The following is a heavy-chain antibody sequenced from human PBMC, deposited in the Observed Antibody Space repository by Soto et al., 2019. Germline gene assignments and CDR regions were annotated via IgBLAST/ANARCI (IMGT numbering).Heavy chain of an antibody. CDR3: ARADGDYEKDCPDY. J-gene: IGHJ4*02. Sequence: QVQLVESGGGVVQPGRSPRLSCAASGFTFSSYGMHWVRQAPGKGLEWVAVIWYDGSNKYYADSVKGRFTISRDNSKNTLYLQMNSLRAEDTAVYYCARADGDYEKDCPDYWGQGTLVTVSS. CDR1: GFTFSSYG. CDR2: IWYDGSNK. D-gene: IGHD4-17*01. V-gene: IGHV3-33*01.